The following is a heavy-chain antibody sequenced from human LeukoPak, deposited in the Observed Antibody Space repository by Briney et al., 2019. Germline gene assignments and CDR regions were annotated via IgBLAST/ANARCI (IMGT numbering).Heavy chain of an antibody. CDR3: ARLTAAAGIAQH. D-gene: IGHD6-13*01. Sequence: SETLSLTCAVYGGSFSGYYWSWIRQPPGKGLEWIGEINHSGSTNYNPSLKSRVTISVDTSKNQFSLKLSSVTTADTAVYYCARLTAAAGIAQHWGQGTLVTVSS. V-gene: IGHV4-34*01. CDR2: INHSGST. J-gene: IGHJ1*01. CDR1: GGSFSGYY.